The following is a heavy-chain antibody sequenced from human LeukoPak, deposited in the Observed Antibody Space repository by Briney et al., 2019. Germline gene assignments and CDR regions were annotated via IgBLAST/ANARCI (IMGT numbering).Heavy chain of an antibody. CDR2: ISGSGGST. CDR3: AKAASNVRSPGIWSGYYPTSYFDY. CDR1: GFTFSSYG. V-gene: IGHV3-23*01. J-gene: IGHJ4*02. Sequence: PGGSLRLSCAASGFTFSSYGMHWVRQAPGKGLEWVSAISGSGGSTYYADSVKGRFTISRDNSKNTLYLQMNSLRAEDTAVYYCAKAASNVRSPGIWSGYYPTSYFDYWGQGTLVTVSS. D-gene: IGHD3-3*01.